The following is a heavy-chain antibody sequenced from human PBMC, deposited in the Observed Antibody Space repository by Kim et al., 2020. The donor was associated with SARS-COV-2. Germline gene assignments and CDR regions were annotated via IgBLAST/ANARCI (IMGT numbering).Heavy chain of an antibody. CDR2: IFGSGAT. Sequence: GGSLRLSCAASGFSVSTNDMSWVRQAPGKGLEWVATIFGSGATSFADSAKGRFTISRDNSKNTLYLQMNSLRAEDTAADHCARKLLWFGDNGMDVWGEGT. J-gene: IGHJ6*02. D-gene: IGHD3-10*01. V-gene: IGHV3-53*01. CDR1: GFSVSTND. CDR3: ARKLLWFGDNGMDV.